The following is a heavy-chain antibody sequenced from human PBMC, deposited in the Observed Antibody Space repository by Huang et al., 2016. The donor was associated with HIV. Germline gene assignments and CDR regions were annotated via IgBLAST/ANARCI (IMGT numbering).Heavy chain of an antibody. J-gene: IGHJ5*02. CDR2: MNPKGGNT. Sequence: QVQLVQSGAEVKKPGASVKVSCKASGYTFTNYDINWVRQATGQGLEWVGWMNPKGGNTGHEQKYQGRGTMTRDTAITTAYMELSSLRSEDTAVYYCARCRVYYPKLTYWFDPWGQGTLVTVSS. V-gene: IGHV1-8*01. CDR3: ARCRVYYPKLTYWFDP. CDR1: GYTFTNYD. D-gene: IGHD2-8*01.